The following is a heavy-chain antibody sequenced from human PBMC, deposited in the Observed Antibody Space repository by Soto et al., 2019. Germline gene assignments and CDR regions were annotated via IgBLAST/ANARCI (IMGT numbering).Heavy chain of an antibody. CDR3: ARDYLSSKPSLSYFDY. Sequence: ASVKVSCKASGGTFSSYAIGWVRQAPGQGLEWMGGIIPIFGTANYAQKFQGRVTMTADESTSTAYMELSSLRSEDAAVYYCARDYLSSKPSLSYFDYWGQGALVTVSS. V-gene: IGHV1-69*13. J-gene: IGHJ4*02. D-gene: IGHD4-4*01. CDR2: IIPIFGTA. CDR1: GGTFSSYA.